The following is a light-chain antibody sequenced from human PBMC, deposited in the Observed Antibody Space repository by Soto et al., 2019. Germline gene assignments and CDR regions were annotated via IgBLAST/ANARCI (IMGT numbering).Light chain of an antibody. CDR3: SSFTSNNTWV. Sequence: QSALTQPPSVSGSPGQSVTISCTGASGHIGNYDRVSWYQQSPGTAPKPIIYEVTNRPSGVPGRFSGSKSDNTASLTISGLQAEDEAYYYCSSFTSNNTWVFGGGTKLTVL. CDR1: SGHIGNYDR. V-gene: IGLV2-18*02. CDR2: EVT. J-gene: IGLJ3*02.